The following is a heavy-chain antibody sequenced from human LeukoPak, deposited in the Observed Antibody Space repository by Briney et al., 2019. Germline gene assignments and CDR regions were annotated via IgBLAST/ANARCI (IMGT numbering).Heavy chain of an antibody. J-gene: IGHJ6*03. CDR3: ARDFRDDDFWSGYYRGYYYYYMDV. Sequence: SETLSLTCTVSGGSISSYYWSWLRQPPGKGLEWIGYIYYSGSTNYNPSLKSRVTISVDTSKNQFSLKLSSVTAADTAVYYCARDFRDDDFWSGYYRGYYYYYMDVWGKGTTVTVSS. D-gene: IGHD3-3*01. CDR1: GGSISSYY. V-gene: IGHV4-59*01. CDR2: IYYSGST.